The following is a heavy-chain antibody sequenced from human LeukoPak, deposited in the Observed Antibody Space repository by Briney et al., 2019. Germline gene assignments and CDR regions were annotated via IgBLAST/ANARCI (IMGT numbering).Heavy chain of an antibody. D-gene: IGHD1-7*01. J-gene: IGHJ3*02. CDR1: GGSISGYY. CDR2: VYTSGST. Sequence: SETLSLTCSVSGGSISGYYWTWIRQPAGKGLEWIERVYTSGSTHYNPSLETRLTMSVDTSKNQFSLKLSSVTAADTAVYYCARLITGTTTAFDIWGQGTMVTVSS. V-gene: IGHV4-4*07. CDR3: ARLITGTTTAFDI.